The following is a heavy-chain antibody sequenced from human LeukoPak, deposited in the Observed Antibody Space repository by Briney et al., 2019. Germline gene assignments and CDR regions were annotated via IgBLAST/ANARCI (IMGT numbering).Heavy chain of an antibody. CDR2: IRGGGRGT. J-gene: IGHJ4*02. CDR3: ARNMGDY. CDR1: GLTFAKYA. Sequence: GGSLRLSCSASGLTFAKYAVTWVRQAPGKRLEWISSIRGGGRGTNYADSVQGRFTISRDNAKNSLFLQMNSLRAEDTAVYYCARNMGDYWGQGTLVTVSS. V-gene: IGHV3-23*01. D-gene: IGHD2/OR15-2a*01.